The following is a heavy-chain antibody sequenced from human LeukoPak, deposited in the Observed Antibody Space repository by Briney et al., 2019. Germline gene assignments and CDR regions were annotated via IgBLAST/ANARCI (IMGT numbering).Heavy chain of an antibody. CDR3: AKDPNGDYIGAFDI. J-gene: IGHJ3*02. CDR2: IIGSGGRT. V-gene: IGHV3-23*01. CDR1: QFKFNNYG. Sequence: GGSLRLACTTSQFKFNNYGMTWVRQAPGRGLEWVSSIIGSGGRTQYADSVQGRFTISRDNSKNTLYLQMNSLRADDTAIYYCAKDPNGDYIGAFDIWGQGTMVTVSS. D-gene: IGHD4-17*01.